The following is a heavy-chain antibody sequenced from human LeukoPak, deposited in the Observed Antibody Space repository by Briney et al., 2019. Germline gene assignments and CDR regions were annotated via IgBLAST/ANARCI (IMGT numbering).Heavy chain of an antibody. V-gene: IGHV4-34*01. J-gene: IGHJ4*02. D-gene: IGHD3-10*01. CDR2: INHSGST. CDR1: GGSFSGYY. CDR3: ARGGRRYYYGSGSYYPLDY. Sequence: PSETLSLTCAVYGGSFSGYYWSWIRQPPGKGLEWIGEINHSGSTNYNPSLKSRVTISVVTSKNQFSLKLSSVTAADTAVYYCARGGRRYYYGSGSYYPLDYWGQGTLVTVSS.